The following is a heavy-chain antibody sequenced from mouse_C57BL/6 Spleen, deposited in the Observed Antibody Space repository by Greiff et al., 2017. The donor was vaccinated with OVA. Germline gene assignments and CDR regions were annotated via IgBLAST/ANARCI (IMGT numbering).Heavy chain of an antibody. J-gene: IGHJ3*01. CDR2: IYPGDGDT. V-gene: IGHV1-82*01. CDR1: GYAFSNSW. D-gene: IGHD2-3*01. Sequence: QVQLQQSGPELVKPGASVKISCKASGYAFSNSWMNWVKQRPGKGLEWIGRIYPGDGDTNYNGKFKGKATLTADKSSSTAYMQLSSLTSEDSAVYFCARGGDGYYVGVWFAYWGQGTLVTVSA. CDR3: ARGGDGYYVGVWFAY.